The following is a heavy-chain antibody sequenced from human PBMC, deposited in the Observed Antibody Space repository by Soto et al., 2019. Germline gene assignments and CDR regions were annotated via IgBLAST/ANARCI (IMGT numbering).Heavy chain of an antibody. Sequence: QITLKESGPTLVKPTQTLTLTCTFSGFSLSTSGVGVGWIRQPPGKALEWLALIYWDDDKRYSPSLKSRLTITKDTAKSQVVLTMTNMDPVDTATYYCAHSLYDYVWGTNWFDTWGQGTLVTVSS. V-gene: IGHV2-5*02. D-gene: IGHD3-16*01. J-gene: IGHJ5*02. CDR2: IYWDDDK. CDR3: AHSLYDYVWGTNWFDT. CDR1: GFSLSTSGVG.